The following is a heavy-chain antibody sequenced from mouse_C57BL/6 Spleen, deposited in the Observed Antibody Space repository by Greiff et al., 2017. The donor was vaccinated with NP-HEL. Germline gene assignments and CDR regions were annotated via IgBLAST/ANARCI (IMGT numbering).Heavy chain of an antibody. CDR3: ARGITTVVATWYVDV. J-gene: IGHJ1*03. CDR2: IYPGDGDT. CDR1: GYAFSSSW. D-gene: IGHD1-1*01. Sequence: QVQLQQSGPELVKPGASVKISCKASGYAFSSSWMNWVKQRPGKGLEWIGRIYPGDGDTNYNGKFKGKATLTADKSSSTAYMQLSSLTSEDSAVYFCARGITTVVATWYVDVWGTGTTVTVSS. V-gene: IGHV1-82*01.